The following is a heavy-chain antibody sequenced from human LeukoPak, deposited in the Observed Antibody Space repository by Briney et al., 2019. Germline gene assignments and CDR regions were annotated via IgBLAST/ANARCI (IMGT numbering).Heavy chain of an antibody. CDR2: ISYDGNNK. Sequence: GGSLRLSCAASGFTFSSYAMHWVRQAPGKGLEWVAVISYDGNNKYYADSVKGRFTISRDNSKNTLYLQMNSLRAEDTAVYYCARVRDIVVVVAATHVYYYGMDVWGKGTTVTVSS. D-gene: IGHD2-15*01. V-gene: IGHV3-30*04. J-gene: IGHJ6*04. CDR3: ARVRDIVVVVAATHVYYYGMDV. CDR1: GFTFSSYA.